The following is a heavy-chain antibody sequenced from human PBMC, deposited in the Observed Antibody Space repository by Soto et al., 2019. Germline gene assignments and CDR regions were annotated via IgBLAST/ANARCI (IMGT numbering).Heavy chain of an antibody. V-gene: IGHV3-11*01. CDR1: GFSFSDFY. D-gene: IGHD3-3*01. CDR3: ARVQYFEWHFDL. Sequence: QVQLVDSGGGLVKPGGSLRLFCAASGFSFSDFYMTWIRQAPGKGLEWVSYISDTSKTISYSDSVKGRLTISRDNAKNSLYLQMNSLRGEDTAVYYCARVQYFEWHFDLWGRGTLVTVSS. J-gene: IGHJ2*01. CDR2: ISDTSKTI.